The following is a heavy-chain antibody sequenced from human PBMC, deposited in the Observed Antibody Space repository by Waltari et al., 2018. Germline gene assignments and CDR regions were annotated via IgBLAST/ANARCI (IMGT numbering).Heavy chain of an antibody. CDR2: IWYDGSNK. CDR1: GFTFSSYG. V-gene: IGHV3-33*01. D-gene: IGHD2-21*02. CDR3: ARRGIGGDPLIDY. J-gene: IGHJ4*02. Sequence: QVQLVESGGGVVQPGRSLRLSCAASGFTFSSYGMHWVRQAPGKGLEWVAVIWYDGSNKYYAGSVKGRFTISRDNSKNTLYLQMNSLRAEDTAVYYCARRGIGGDPLIDYWGQGTLVTVSS.